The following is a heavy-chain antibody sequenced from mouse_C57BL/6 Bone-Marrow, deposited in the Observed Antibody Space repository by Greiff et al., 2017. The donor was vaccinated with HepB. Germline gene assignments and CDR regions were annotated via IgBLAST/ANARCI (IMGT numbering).Heavy chain of an antibody. D-gene: IGHD1-1*01. CDR1: GYTFTSYW. J-gene: IGHJ2*01. Sequence: VQLQQPGAELVKPGASVKMSCKASGYTFTSYWITWVKQRPGQGLEWIGDIYPGSGSTNYNEKFKSKATLTVDTSSSTAYMQISSLTSEDSAVYYCARVPYYYGSSSHYWGQGTTLTVSS. V-gene: IGHV1-55*01. CDR2: IYPGSGST. CDR3: ARVPYYYGSSSHY.